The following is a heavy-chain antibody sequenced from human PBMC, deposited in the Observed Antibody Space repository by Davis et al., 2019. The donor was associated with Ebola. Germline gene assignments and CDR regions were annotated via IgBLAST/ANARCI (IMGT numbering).Heavy chain of an antibody. D-gene: IGHD3-10*01. V-gene: IGHV3-33*01. CDR2: IWYDGTKQ. CDR1: GFSFSAFG. J-gene: IGHJ4*02. Sequence: GGSLRLSCAASGFSFSAFGMHWVRQAPGKGLEWVALIWYDGTKQYYADSVNGRFTISRDNSKNTLYLQMNSLRAEDTAVFYCARDRFASGSYYNGRLDYWDQGALVTVSS. CDR3: ARDRFASGSYYNGRLDY.